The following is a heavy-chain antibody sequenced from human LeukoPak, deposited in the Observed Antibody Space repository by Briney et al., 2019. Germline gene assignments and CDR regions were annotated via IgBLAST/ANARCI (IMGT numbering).Heavy chain of an antibody. V-gene: IGHV1-69-2*01. Sequence: ATVKISCKASGYTFSDYYIHWVQQAPGRGLEWMGRVDPEDGETIYIEKFQERVTMTADMSTNTAYMELSSLRSEDTAVYYCATETKGSYSQNGFDIWGQGTLVTVSS. D-gene: IGHD3-10*01. J-gene: IGHJ3*02. CDR2: VDPEDGET. CDR1: GYTFSDYY. CDR3: ATETKGSYSQNGFDI.